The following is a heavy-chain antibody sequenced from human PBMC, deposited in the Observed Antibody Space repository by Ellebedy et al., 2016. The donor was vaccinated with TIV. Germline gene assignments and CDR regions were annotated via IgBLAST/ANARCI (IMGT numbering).Heavy chain of an antibody. CDR2: INSDGSST. Sequence: GESLKISCAASGFTFSSYWMHWVRQAPGKGLVWVSRINSDGSSTSYADSVKGRFTISRDNAKNTLYLQMNSLRAEDTAVYYCARITIFGVPFDYWGQGTLVTVSS. CDR3: ARITIFGVPFDY. D-gene: IGHD3-3*01. V-gene: IGHV3-74*01. CDR1: GFTFSSYW. J-gene: IGHJ4*02.